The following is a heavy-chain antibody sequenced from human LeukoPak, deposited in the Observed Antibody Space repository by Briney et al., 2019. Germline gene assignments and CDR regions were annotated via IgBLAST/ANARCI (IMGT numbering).Heavy chain of an antibody. Sequence: PGGSLRLSCAASGFTFTDYYMSWIRQAPGKGLEWVSYIKRGSRATTYVDSVNGRSTISRDNAKNSLYLQMNSLRTEDTAVYYCSGGYDSDYFFYYRMDVWGQGTTVTVSS. CDR2: IKRGSRAT. CDR1: GFTFTDYY. V-gene: IGHV3-11*06. D-gene: IGHD5-12*01. J-gene: IGHJ6*02. CDR3: SGGYDSDYFFYYRMDV.